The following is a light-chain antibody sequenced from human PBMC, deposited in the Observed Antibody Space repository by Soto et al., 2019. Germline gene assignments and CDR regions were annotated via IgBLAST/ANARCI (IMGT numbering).Light chain of an antibody. CDR3: QQRSNWLT. V-gene: IGKV3-11*01. J-gene: IGKJ4*01. CDR1: QSVNRY. CDR2: NAS. Sequence: EIVLTQSPGTLSLSPGERATLSCRASQSVNRYLAWYQQKPGQAPRLLIYNASNRATGIPARFSGSGSGTDFTLTISSLEPEDFAIYYCQQRSNWLTFGGGTKVEIK.